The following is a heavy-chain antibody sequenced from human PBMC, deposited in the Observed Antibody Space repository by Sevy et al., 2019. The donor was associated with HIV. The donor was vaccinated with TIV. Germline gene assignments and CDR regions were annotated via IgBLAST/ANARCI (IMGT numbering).Heavy chain of an antibody. D-gene: IGHD6-19*01. CDR1: GYTFTSYG. CDR2: ISAYNGNT. Sequence: ASVKVSCKASGYTFTSYGISWVRQAPGQGLEWMGWISAYNGNTNYAQKLQGRVTMTTDTSTSTAYMELRSLRSDDTAGYYCGRVAVAGTSGMDVWGQGTTVTVSS. V-gene: IGHV1-18*01. CDR3: GRVAVAGTSGMDV. J-gene: IGHJ6*02.